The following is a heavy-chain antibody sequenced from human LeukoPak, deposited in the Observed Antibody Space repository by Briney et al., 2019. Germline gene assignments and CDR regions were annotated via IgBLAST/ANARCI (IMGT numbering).Heavy chain of an antibody. V-gene: IGHV1-58*01. CDR2: IVVGSGNT. J-gene: IGHJ3*02. CDR1: GFTFTSSA. Sequence: GTSVKVSCKASGFTFTSSAVQWVRQARGQRLEWIGWIVVGSGNTNYAQKFQERVTITRDMSTSTAYMELSSLRSEDMAVYYCAAGGINDAFDIWGQGTMVTVSS. CDR3: AAGGINDAFDI. D-gene: IGHD3-3*02.